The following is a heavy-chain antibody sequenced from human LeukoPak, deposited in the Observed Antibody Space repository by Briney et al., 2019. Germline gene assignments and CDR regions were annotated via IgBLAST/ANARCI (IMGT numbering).Heavy chain of an antibody. J-gene: IGHJ4*02. CDR3: ARDLNWNDGLDY. D-gene: IGHD1-20*01. CDR2: ISYDGSNK. CDR1: GSTFSSYA. Sequence: GRSLRLSCAASGSTFSSYAMHWVRQAPGKGLEWVAVISYDGSNKYYADSVKGRFTISRDNSKNTLYLQMNSLRAEDTAVYYCARDLNWNDGLDYWGQGTLVTVSS. V-gene: IGHV3-30*04.